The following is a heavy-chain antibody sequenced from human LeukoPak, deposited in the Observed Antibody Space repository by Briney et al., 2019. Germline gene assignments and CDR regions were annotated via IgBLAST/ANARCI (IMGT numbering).Heavy chain of an antibody. V-gene: IGHV1-2*02. Sequence: ASVKVSCKTSGYSFSDYYMHWVRQAPGQGLEWMGWINPKSGGTSSAQKFQGRVTMTRDTSITTVYMEVSWLTSDDTAIYYCARADRLDGGPYLIGPWGQGTLVTVSS. CDR1: GYSFSDYY. CDR3: ARADRLDGGPYLIGP. CDR2: INPKSGGT. D-gene: IGHD2-21*01. J-gene: IGHJ5*02.